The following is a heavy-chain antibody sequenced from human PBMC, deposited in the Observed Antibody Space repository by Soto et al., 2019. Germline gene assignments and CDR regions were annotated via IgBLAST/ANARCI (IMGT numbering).Heavy chain of an antibody. J-gene: IGHJ5*02. Sequence: GGSLRLSCAASGFTFSDYYKSWIRQAPGKGLEWISYISGSADTIYHAGSVKGRFTISRDNAKNSLYLQMNSLRVEDTAIYYCARDNTAGPWGQGTLVTVSS. CDR1: GFTFSDYY. D-gene: IGHD2-21*02. CDR2: ISGSADTI. CDR3: ARDNTAGP. V-gene: IGHV3-11*01.